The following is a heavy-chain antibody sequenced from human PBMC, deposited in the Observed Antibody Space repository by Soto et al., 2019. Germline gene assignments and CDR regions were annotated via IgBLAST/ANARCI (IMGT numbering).Heavy chain of an antibody. D-gene: IGHD3-10*01. CDR2: ISAYNGNT. J-gene: IGHJ6*02. CDR1: GYTFTSYG. V-gene: IGHV1-18*01. Sequence: ASVKVSCKASGYTFTSYGISWVRQAPGQGLEWMGWISAYNGNTNYAQKLQGRVTMTTDTSTSTAYMELRSLRSDDTAVYYCARVRLAHMVRGAPTYGKDVWGQGTTVTVSS. CDR3: ARVRLAHMVRGAPTYGKDV.